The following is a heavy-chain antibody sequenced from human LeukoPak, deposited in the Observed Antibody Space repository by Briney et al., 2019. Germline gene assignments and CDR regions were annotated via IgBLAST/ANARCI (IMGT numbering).Heavy chain of an antibody. CDR2: IWYDGSNK. V-gene: IGHV3-33*06. Sequence: GRSLRLSCAASGFTLSSYGMHWVRQAPGKGLEWVAVIWYDGSNKYYADSVKGRFTISRDNSKNTLYLQMNSLRAEDTAVYYCAKDTFYSNYFQPFDYWGQGTLVTVSS. D-gene: IGHD4-11*01. J-gene: IGHJ4*02. CDR1: GFTLSSYG. CDR3: AKDTFYSNYFQPFDY.